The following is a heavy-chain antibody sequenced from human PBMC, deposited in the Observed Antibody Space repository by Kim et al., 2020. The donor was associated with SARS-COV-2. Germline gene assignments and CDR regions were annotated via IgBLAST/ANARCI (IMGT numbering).Heavy chain of an antibody. CDR1: GFTFSSYG. Sequence: GGSLRLSCAASGFTFSSYGMHWVRQAPGKGLEWVAVISYDGSNKYYSDSVKGRFTISRDNSKNTLYLQMNSLRAEDTAVYYCAGKAVDTAMVRRWFIQPIDYWGQGTLVTVFS. J-gene: IGHJ4*02. D-gene: IGHD5-18*01. CDR2: ISYDGSNK. V-gene: IGHV3-30*03. CDR3: AGKAVDTAMVRRWFIQPIDY.